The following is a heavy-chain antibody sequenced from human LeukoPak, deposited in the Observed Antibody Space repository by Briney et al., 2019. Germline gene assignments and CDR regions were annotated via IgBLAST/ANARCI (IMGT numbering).Heavy chain of an antibody. J-gene: IGHJ4*02. Sequence: PGRSLRLSCLASRFTFKNYAMHWVRQAPGKGLEWVALISHDEIEKRYADSVRGRLSISRDNSENTLYLQMNSLRPDDTAVYYCARQSHCGGDCFWGDFDCWGQGALVTVSS. V-gene: IGHV3-30-3*01. CDR1: RFTFKNYA. D-gene: IGHD2-21*02. CDR2: ISHDEIEK. CDR3: ARQSHCGGDCFWGDFDC.